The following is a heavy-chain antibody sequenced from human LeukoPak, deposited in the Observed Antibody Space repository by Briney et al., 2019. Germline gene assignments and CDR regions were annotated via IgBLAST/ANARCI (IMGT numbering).Heavy chain of an antibody. CDR2: IPYDGSNT. V-gene: IGHV3-30*18. J-gene: IGHJ4*02. Sequence: GGSLRLSCAAPGFTFSNYGMHWVRQAPGKGLEWVAVIPYDGSNTYYADSVKGRFSISRDNSKNTLYLQMNSLRAEDTAVYYCAKNTKPTLVTPDFWGQGTLVTVSS. D-gene: IGHD4-23*01. CDR3: AKNTKPTLVTPDF. CDR1: GFTFSNYG.